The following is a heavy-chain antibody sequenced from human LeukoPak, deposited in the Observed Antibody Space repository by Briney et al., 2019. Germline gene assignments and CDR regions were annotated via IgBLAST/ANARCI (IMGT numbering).Heavy chain of an antibody. J-gene: IGHJ4*02. D-gene: IGHD3-10*01. V-gene: IGHV3-20*04. CDR2: INWNGDST. CDR1: GFTFDDYG. CDR3: ARTGYYGSGSYSDY. Sequence: GGSLRLSCAASGFTFDDYGMSWVRQAPGKGLEWVSGINWNGDSTGYADSVKGRFTISRDNAKNSLHLQMNSLRAEDTASYYCARTGYYGSGSYSDYWGQGTLVTVSS.